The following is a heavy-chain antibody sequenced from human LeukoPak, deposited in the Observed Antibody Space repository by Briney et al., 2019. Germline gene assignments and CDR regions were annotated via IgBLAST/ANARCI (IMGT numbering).Heavy chain of an antibody. CDR2: ISYDGSNK. V-gene: IGHV3-30*03. Sequence: GGSLRLSCAASGFTFSSYGMHWVRQAPGKGLEWVAVISYDGSNKYYADSVKGRFTISRDNSKNTLYLQMNSLRAEDTAVYYCARDWGSSSSLRGRATDYWGQGTLVTVSS. CDR3: ARDWGSSSSLRGRATDY. CDR1: GFTFSSYG. D-gene: IGHD6-6*01. J-gene: IGHJ4*02.